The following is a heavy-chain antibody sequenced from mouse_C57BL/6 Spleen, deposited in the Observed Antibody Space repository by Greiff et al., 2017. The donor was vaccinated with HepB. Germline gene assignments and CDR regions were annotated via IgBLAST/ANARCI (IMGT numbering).Heavy chain of an antibody. CDR2: ISSGGDYI. CDR1: GFTFSSYA. Sequence: DVKLQESGEGLVKPGGSLKLSCAASGFTFSSYAMSWVRQTPEKRLEWVAYISSGGDYIYYADTVKGRFTISRDNARNTLYLQMSSLKSEDTAMYYCTRGLYYSNFHWYFDVWGTGTTVTVSS. J-gene: IGHJ1*03. CDR3: TRGLYYSNFHWYFDV. V-gene: IGHV5-9-1*02. D-gene: IGHD2-5*01.